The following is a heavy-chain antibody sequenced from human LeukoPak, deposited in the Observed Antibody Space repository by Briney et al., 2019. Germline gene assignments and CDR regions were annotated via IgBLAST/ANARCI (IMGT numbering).Heavy chain of an antibody. CDR2: IYYSGST. CDR1: GGSISSYY. Sequence: SETLSLTCTVSGGSISSYYWSWIRQPPGKGLEWIGYIYYSGSTDYNPSLKSRVTISVDTPKNQFSLKLSSVTAADTAVYYCARQGAQSYWYFDLWGRGTLVTVSS. V-gene: IGHV4-59*08. D-gene: IGHD1-26*01. CDR3: ARQGAQSYWYFDL. J-gene: IGHJ2*01.